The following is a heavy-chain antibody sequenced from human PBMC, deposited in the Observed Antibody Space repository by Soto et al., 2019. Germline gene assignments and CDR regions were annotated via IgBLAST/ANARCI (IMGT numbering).Heavy chain of an antibody. J-gene: IGHJ6*02. CDR3: ARVYDYGDHPDYYYGMDV. CDR2: MNPNSSNT. V-gene: IGHV1-8*01. Sequence: ASVKVSCKASGYTFTSYDINWVRQATGQGLEWMGWMNPNSSNTGYAQKFQGRVTMTRNTSISTAYMELSSLRSEDTAVYYCARVYDYGDHPDYYYGMDVWGQGTTVTVSS. CDR1: GYTFTSYD. D-gene: IGHD4-17*01.